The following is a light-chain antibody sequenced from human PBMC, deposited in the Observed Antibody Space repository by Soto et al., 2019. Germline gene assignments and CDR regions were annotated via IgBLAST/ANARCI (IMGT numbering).Light chain of an antibody. CDR1: QSIDTF. J-gene: IGKJ2*01. CDR3: QQSYSALPYT. V-gene: IGKV1-39*01. CDR2: AAT. Sequence: DIQMTQSPSSLSASVGDRVTITCRASQSIDTFLNWYQQKPGKAPKLVIYAATSLQRGVPSTFSGSGSGTHFTLTITSLQPEDFATYYCQQSYSALPYTFGQGTKLEIK.